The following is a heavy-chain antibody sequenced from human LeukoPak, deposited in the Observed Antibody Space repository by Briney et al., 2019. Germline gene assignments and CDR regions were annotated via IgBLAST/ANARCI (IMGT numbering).Heavy chain of an antibody. CDR2: VDPEDGET. J-gene: IGHJ3*02. Sequence: ATVKISCKVSGCTFTDHYMHWVQQAPGKGLEWIGLVDPEDGETIYAEKFQGRVTITADTSTDTAYMELSSLRSEDTAVYYCATIEYSSSSRAFDIWGQGTMVTVSS. V-gene: IGHV1-69-2*01. D-gene: IGHD6-6*01. CDR1: GCTFTDHY. CDR3: ATIEYSSSSRAFDI.